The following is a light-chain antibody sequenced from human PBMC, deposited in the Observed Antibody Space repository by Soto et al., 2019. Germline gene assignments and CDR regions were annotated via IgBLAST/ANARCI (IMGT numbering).Light chain of an antibody. CDR1: LTLNNN. CDR2: GAS. V-gene: IGKV3-15*01. CDR3: QQYNERPPWT. Sequence: EIVMTQSPATLSVSPGESVTLSCRASLTLNNNIAWYQHKPGQAPRLLIFGASSRATGVPGRFSGNRFGKEFTLIISSLQSEDFAVYYCQQYNERPPWTFGQGTTVEMK. J-gene: IGKJ1*01.